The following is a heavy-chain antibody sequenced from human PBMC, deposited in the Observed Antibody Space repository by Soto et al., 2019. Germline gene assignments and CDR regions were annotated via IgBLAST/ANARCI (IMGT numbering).Heavy chain of an antibody. V-gene: IGHV3-33*01. D-gene: IGHD4-17*01. CDR2: IWYDGSNK. CDR3: ARETGGLTVNTFYFDY. CDR1: GFTFSSYG. Sequence: QVQLVESGGGVVQPGGSLRLSCAASGFTFSSYGMHWVRQAPGKGLEWVAGIWYDGSNKYYADSVKGRFTISRDNSKNTLYLQMNGLRAEDTAVYYCARETGGLTVNTFYFDYWGQGTLVTVSS. J-gene: IGHJ4*02.